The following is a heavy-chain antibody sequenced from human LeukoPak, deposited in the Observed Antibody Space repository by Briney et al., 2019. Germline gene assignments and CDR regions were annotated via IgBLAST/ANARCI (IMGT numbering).Heavy chain of an antibody. D-gene: IGHD6-19*01. CDR2: ISTDGRNK. J-gene: IGHJ4*02. CDR3: AKDELPYSSGWSPPDY. V-gene: IGHV3-30*18. CDR1: GFTFSRYG. Sequence: GGSLRLSCAASGFTFSRYGMHWVRQAPGKGLEWVAVISTDGRNKYYGDSVKGRITISRDNSKNTLFLQMNSLRAEDTAVYYCAKDELPYSSGWSPPDYWGQGTLVTVSS.